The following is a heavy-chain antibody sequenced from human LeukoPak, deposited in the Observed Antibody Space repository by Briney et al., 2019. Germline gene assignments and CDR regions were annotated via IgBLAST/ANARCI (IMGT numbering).Heavy chain of an antibody. CDR1: GGSISSSTYY. CDR3: ARLKESQKIFDY. CDR2: IYYSGTT. V-gene: IGHV4-39*01. J-gene: IGHJ4*02. D-gene: IGHD2/OR15-2a*01. Sequence: SETLSLTCTVSGGSISSSTYYWGWIRQPPGKGLEWIGSIYYSGTTYYNPSLRSRVTISVDTSKNQFSLKLSSVTAADTSVYYCARLKESQKIFDYWGQGTLVTVSS.